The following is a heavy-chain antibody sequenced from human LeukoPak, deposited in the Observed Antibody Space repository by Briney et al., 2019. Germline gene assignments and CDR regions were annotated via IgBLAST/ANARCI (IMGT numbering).Heavy chain of an antibody. J-gene: IGHJ4*02. CDR1: GFTFSSYE. CDR2: ISSSGSTI. Sequence: GGSLRLSCAASGFTFSSYEMNRVHQAPGKGLEWVSYISSSGSTIYYADSVKGRFTISRDNAKNSLYLQMNSLRAEDTAVYYCARDHLGGYRWGQGTLVTVSS. CDR3: ARDHLGGYR. V-gene: IGHV3-48*03. D-gene: IGHD3-16*01.